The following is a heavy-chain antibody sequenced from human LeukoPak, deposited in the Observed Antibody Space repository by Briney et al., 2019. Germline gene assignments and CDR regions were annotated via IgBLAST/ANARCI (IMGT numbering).Heavy chain of an antibody. V-gene: IGHV3-23*01. CDR2: ISGSAHKI. CDR1: GITFSNYA. D-gene: IGHD2-21*02. CDR3: AKDGSLVVTARIDY. J-gene: IGHJ4*02. Sequence: GGSLRLSCVASGITFSNYAVSWVRQAPEKGLDWVSVISGSAHKIRYADSVKGRFTISRDNSKNTLYLQMNSLRAEDTAVYYCAKDGSLVVTARIDYWGQGTLVTVSS.